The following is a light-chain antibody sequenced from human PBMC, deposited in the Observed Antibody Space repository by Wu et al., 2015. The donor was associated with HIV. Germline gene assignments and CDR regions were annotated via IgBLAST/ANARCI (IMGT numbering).Light chain of an antibody. CDR3: QQYNSYSGYS. V-gene: IGKV1-5*03. J-gene: IGKJ2*03. CDR1: QSIGDW. Sequence: DIQMTQSPSTLSASVGDRVTITCRASQSIGDWLAWYQQKPGKAPKVMIYKASTLESGVPSRFSGSGSGTEFTLTITSLQPDDFATYYCQQYNSYSGYSFGQGTKVEIK. CDR2: KAS.